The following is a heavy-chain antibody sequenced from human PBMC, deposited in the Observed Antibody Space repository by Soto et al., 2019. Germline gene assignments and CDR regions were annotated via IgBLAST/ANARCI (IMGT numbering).Heavy chain of an antibody. V-gene: IGHV3-23*01. J-gene: IGHJ4*02. D-gene: IGHD3-10*01. Sequence: EGSLRLSCAASGFTFGSYAMTWVRQSPGKGLEWVSYISDSGGDTYYADSVKGRFTISRDNSKNTLYLQMNSLRVEDTAVYYCAKAPMMRGVIPDFDYWGQGTTVTVSS. CDR3: AKAPMMRGVIPDFDY. CDR1: GFTFGSYA. CDR2: ISDSGGDT.